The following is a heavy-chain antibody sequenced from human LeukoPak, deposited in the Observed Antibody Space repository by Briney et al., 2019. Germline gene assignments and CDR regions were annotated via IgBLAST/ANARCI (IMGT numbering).Heavy chain of an antibody. CDR1: GGSISNTNW. Sequence: SETLSLTCGVSGGSISNTNWWSWVRPPPGQGLEWIGEISLTGLTHYNPPLESRVTVSLDKSKNQLSLNLTSLTAADTAVYYCSRENGAFSPFGYWGQGTLVTVLS. D-gene: IGHD2-8*01. CDR2: ISLTGLT. V-gene: IGHV4-4*02. CDR3: SRENGAFSPFGY. J-gene: IGHJ4*02.